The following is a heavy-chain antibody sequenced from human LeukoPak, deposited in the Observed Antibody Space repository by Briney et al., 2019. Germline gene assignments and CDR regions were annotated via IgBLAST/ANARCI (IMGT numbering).Heavy chain of an antibody. D-gene: IGHD3-9*01. V-gene: IGHV1-69*13. CDR3: ATLRPKLRYFDWSMGYYGMDV. CDR1: GGTFSSYA. Sequence: SVKVSCKASGGTFSSYAISWVRQAPGQGLEWMGGIIPIFGTANYAQKFQGRVTITADESTSTAYMELSSLRSEDTAVYYCATLRPKLRYFDWSMGYYGMDVWGKGTTVTASS. J-gene: IGHJ6*04. CDR2: IIPIFGTA.